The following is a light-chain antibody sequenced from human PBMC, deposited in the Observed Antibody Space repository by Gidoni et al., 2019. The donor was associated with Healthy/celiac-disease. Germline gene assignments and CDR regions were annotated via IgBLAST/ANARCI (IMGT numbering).Light chain of an antibody. CDR3: QQSYSTLLT. Sequence: DLQMTQSPSSLSASVGDRVTITGRASQSISSYLNWYQQKPGKAPKLLIYAASSLQSGVPSRFSGSGSGTDFTLTISSLQPEDFATYYCQQSYSTLLTFGQGTRLEIK. CDR1: QSISSY. V-gene: IGKV1-39*01. J-gene: IGKJ5*01. CDR2: AAS.